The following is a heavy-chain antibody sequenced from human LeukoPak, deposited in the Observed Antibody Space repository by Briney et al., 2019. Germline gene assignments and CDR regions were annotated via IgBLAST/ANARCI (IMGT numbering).Heavy chain of an antibody. Sequence: GGSLRLSCAASGFTFSSYAMSWVRQAPGKGLEWVSAISGSGGSTYYADSVKGRFTISRDNSKNTLYLQMNSLRAEDTAVYYCAKDLRSSSWYDYYFDYWGQGTLVTVSS. V-gene: IGHV3-23*01. D-gene: IGHD6-13*01. CDR3: AKDLRSSSWYDYYFDY. CDR2: ISGSGGST. J-gene: IGHJ4*02. CDR1: GFTFSSYA.